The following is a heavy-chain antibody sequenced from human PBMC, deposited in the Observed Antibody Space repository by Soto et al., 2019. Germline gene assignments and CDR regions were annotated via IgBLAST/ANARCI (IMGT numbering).Heavy chain of an antibody. CDR3: ASLLVVVAATTRGGFDP. Sequence: SETLSLTCTVSGGSISNFYWSWIRQPPGKGLEWIGEINHSGSTNYNPSLKSRVTITVDTSKNQFSLKLSSVTAADTAVYYCASLLVVVAATTRGGFDPWGQGTLVTVSS. D-gene: IGHD2-15*01. V-gene: IGHV4-34*01. CDR2: INHSGST. CDR1: GGSISNFY. J-gene: IGHJ5*02.